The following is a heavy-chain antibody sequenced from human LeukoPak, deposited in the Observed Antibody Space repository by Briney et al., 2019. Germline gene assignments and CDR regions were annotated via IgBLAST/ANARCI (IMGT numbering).Heavy chain of an antibody. V-gene: IGHV4-31*03. Sequence: SEPLSLTCTVSGGSISSGGYYWSWVRQHPGTCLEWTGYIYYNGSTYYNPSLKSRVTISVDTSKNQFCLKLSSVTAADTAVYYCARGSVGATTGDYWGQGTLVTVSS. D-gene: IGHD1-26*01. CDR2: IYYNGST. CDR3: ARGSVGATTGDY. J-gene: IGHJ4*02. CDR1: GGSISSGGYY.